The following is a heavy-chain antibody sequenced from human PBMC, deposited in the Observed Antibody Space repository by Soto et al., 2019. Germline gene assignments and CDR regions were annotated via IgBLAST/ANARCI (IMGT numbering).Heavy chain of an antibody. CDR2: IKTKSDSAAT. Sequence: EVQLAVSGGGFVKPGGSLRLSCAVSGFSFSDACLNWVRQAPGKGLEWVGRIKTKSDSAATDYAAPVKGIFIISRDDSKKTLFQQLNSLQADDTAVYYCNSDLQIRRYTWNFYWGQGTLVTVSS. CDR3: NSDLQIRRYTWNFY. CDR1: GFSFSDAC. J-gene: IGHJ1*01. V-gene: IGHV3-15*07. D-gene: IGHD1-7*01.